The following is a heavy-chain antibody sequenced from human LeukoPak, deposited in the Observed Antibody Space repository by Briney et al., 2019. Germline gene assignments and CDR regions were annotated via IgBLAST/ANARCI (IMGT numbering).Heavy chain of an antibody. J-gene: IGHJ6*03. CDR2: IYTSGST. CDR1: GGSISSYY. D-gene: IGHD3-3*01. Sequence: SETLSLTCTVSGGSISSYYWSWIRQPAGKGLEWIGRIYTSGSTNYNPSLKSRVTISVDTSKNQFSLKLSSVTAADTAVYYCARGRLRFLEWPSYYYMDVWGKGTTVTVSS. V-gene: IGHV4-4*07. CDR3: ARGRLRFLEWPSYYYMDV.